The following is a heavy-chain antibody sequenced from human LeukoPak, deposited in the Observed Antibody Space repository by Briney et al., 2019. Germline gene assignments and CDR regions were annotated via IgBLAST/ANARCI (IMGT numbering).Heavy chain of an antibody. Sequence: GGPLRLSCAASGFTFSSYSMNWVRQAPGKGLEWVSSISSSSSYIYYADSVKGRFTISRDNAKNSLYLQMNSLRAEDTAVYYCARDNRKGYSYGDAFDIWGQGTMVTVSS. CDR2: ISSSSSYI. CDR1: GFTFSSYS. V-gene: IGHV3-21*01. J-gene: IGHJ3*02. CDR3: ARDNRKGYSYGDAFDI. D-gene: IGHD5-18*01.